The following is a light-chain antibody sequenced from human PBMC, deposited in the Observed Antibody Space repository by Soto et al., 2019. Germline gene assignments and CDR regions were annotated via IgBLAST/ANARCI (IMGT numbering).Light chain of an antibody. CDR1: QSVTSNS. Sequence: EIVLTQFPGTLSLSPGERATLSCRASQSVTSNSLAWYQQKVGRAPRVLIYGASNRATGIPDRFSGSGSGTDFTLTSTRLEPEDYEVYFCQQYGSSPRTFGQGTRLEIK. CDR3: QQYGSSPRT. V-gene: IGKV3-20*01. J-gene: IGKJ5*01. CDR2: GAS.